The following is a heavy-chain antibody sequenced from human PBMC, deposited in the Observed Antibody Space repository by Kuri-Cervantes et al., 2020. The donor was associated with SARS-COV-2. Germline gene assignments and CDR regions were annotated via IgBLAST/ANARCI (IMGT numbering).Heavy chain of an antibody. CDR1: GYTFTRYG. Sequence: ASVKVSCKASGYTFTRYGISWVRQAPGQGLEWMGWISAYNGNTNYAQKFQGRVTMTTDISTSTAYMELRSLRSDDAAVYYCAKVPGDGYNWNYSPLFDYWGQGTLVTVSS. J-gene: IGHJ4*02. V-gene: IGHV1-18*04. CDR2: ISAYNGNT. D-gene: IGHD1-7*01. CDR3: AKVPGDGYNWNYSPLFDY.